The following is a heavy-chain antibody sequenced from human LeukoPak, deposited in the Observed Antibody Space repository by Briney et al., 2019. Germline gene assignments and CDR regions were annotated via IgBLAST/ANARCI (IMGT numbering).Heavy chain of an antibody. J-gene: IGHJ4*02. CDR1: GFAFSGDS. Sequence: GGSLRLSCAASGFAFSGDSINWVRQAPGKGLEWISYISGNSGTIYYADSVKGRFTISRENSKNTLYLQMNSLRAEDTAVYYCAKEWYSSGYQGLDFWGQGTLVTVSS. CDR2: ISGNSGTI. CDR3: AKEWYSSGYQGLDF. D-gene: IGHD3-22*01. V-gene: IGHV3-48*01.